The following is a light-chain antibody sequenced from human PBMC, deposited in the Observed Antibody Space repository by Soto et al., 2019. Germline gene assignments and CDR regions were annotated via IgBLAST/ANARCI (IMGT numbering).Light chain of an antibody. CDR2: EVK. CDR1: SNDVGASDY. CDR3: SSFTTSTTLYV. Sequence: QSARTQPASVSGSPGQSITVSCPGPSNDVGASDYVSWYQHHPGKAPKAIIYEVKNRPSGVSSRFSGSKSANTASLTISGLQAEDEADYYCSSFTTSTTLYVFGTGTKVTVL. V-gene: IGLV2-14*01. J-gene: IGLJ1*01.